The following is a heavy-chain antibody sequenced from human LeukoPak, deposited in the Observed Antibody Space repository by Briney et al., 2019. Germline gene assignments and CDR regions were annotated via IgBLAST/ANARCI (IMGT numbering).Heavy chain of an antibody. CDR1: GYTFTSYG. V-gene: IGHV1-18*01. D-gene: IGHD6-19*01. Sequence: ASVKVSCKASGYTFTSYGISWVRQAPGQGLEWMGWIGAYNGNTNYAQKLQGRVTMTTATSTSTAYMELRSLRSDDTAVYYCALYSSGWTPTGFDPWGQGTLVTVPS. CDR3: ALYSSGWTPTGFDP. J-gene: IGHJ5*02. CDR2: IGAYNGNT.